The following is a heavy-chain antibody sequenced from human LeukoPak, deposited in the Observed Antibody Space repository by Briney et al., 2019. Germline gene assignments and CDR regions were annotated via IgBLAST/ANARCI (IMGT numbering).Heavy chain of an antibody. J-gene: IGHJ4*02. CDR2: ISYSGST. CDR1: GGSISSYY. Sequence: PETLSLTCTVSGGSISSYYWSWIRQPPGKGLEWIGYISYSGSTNYNPSLKSRVTISVDTSKKQFSLKLSSVTAADTAVYYCARASGLLRFLEWLPAYFVYWGQGTLVTVSS. CDR3: ARASGLLRFLEWLPAYFVY. D-gene: IGHD3-3*01. V-gene: IGHV4-59*01.